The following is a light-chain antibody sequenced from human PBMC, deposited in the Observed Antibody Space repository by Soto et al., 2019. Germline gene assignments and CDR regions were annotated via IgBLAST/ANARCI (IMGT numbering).Light chain of an antibody. J-gene: IGKJ5*01. Sequence: EIVLTQSPGTLSLSPGERATLSCRASQSVSSNYLAWYQQKPGQAPSLLIYDASSRATGIPDRSSGSGSGTDFTLTISRLEPEDFAMYYCQQYGSSAPITFGQGTRLEIE. V-gene: IGKV3-20*01. CDR3: QQYGSSAPIT. CDR1: QSVSSNY. CDR2: DAS.